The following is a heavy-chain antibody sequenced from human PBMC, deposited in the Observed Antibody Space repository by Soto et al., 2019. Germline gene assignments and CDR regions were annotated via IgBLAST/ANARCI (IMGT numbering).Heavy chain of an antibody. J-gene: IGHJ4*02. CDR3: ARDVGEYQLLGY. D-gene: IGHD2-2*01. Sequence: KTSETLSLTCAVSGYPISSGYYWGWIRQPPGKGLEWIGIIHHSGSTYYNPSLRSRITISVDNSKNTLYLQMNSLRAEDTAVYYCARDVGEYQLLGYWGQGTLVTVSS. CDR2: IHHSGST. V-gene: IGHV4-38-2*02. CDR1: GYPISSGYY.